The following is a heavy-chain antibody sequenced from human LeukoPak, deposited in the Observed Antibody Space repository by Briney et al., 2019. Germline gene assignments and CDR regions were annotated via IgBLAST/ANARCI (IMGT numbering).Heavy chain of an antibody. J-gene: IGHJ6*03. CDR3: AKTSGSSGWRYYYYYYMDV. V-gene: IGHV3-23*01. Sequence: TGGSLRLSCAASGFTFSSYAMSWVRQAPGKGLEWVSAISGSGGSTYYADSVKGRFTISRDNSKNTLYLQMNSLRAEDTAVYYCAKTSGSSGWRYYYYYYMDVWGKGTTVTVSS. D-gene: IGHD6-19*01. CDR2: ISGSGGST. CDR1: GFTFSSYA.